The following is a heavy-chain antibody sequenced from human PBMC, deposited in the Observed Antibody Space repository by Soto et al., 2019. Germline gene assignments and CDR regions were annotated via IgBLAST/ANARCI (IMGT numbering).Heavy chain of an antibody. CDR3: AGGLRVGVGSRAYIGMGV. V-gene: IGHV1-69*01. D-gene: IGHD2-15*01. Sequence: QVHLLLQSGAEVKKPGSSVKVSCKASGGTPSNSAISWVRQAPGQGLEWMGGIIPVFGLVKYAQNFQGRVTITADESTNTAYMELSSLRAENPAVYYCAGGLRVGVGSRAYIGMGVWGQGTTFT. CDR2: IIPVFGLV. CDR1: GGTPSNSA. J-gene: IGHJ6*01.